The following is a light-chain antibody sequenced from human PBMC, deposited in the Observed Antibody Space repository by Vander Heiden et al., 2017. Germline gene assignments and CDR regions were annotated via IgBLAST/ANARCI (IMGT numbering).Light chain of an antibody. J-gene: IGLJ1*01. Sequence: QPGLTHPASAAGSPGQSITNSCTGTSSDVGGYNYISWYQQHPGNAPKLMISDVSNRPSGVSNRFSGSKSGNTASLTISWLQAEDEADYYCSSYTSSSTYVFGTGTKVSVL. CDR3: SSYTSSSTYV. CDR1: SSDVGGYNY. V-gene: IGLV2-14*03. CDR2: DVS.